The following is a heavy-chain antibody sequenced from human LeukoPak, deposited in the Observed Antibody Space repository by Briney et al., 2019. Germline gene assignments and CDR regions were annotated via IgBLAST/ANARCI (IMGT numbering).Heavy chain of an antibody. J-gene: IGHJ5*02. V-gene: IGHV4-4*02. CDR2: IYHSGST. D-gene: IGHD6-6*01. CDR1: GGSISSSNW. CDR3: ASSSSSSANWFDP. Sequence: SETLSLTCAVSGGSISSSNWWSWVRQPPGKGLEWIGEIYHSGSTNYNPSLKSRVTISVDRSKNQFSLKLSSVTAADTAVYYCASSSSSSANWFDPWGQGNPGHRLL.